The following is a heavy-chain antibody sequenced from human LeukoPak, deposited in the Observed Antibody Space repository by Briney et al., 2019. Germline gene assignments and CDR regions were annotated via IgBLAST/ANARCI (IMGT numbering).Heavy chain of an antibody. CDR3: ARHSEYCSSTSCSADY. CDR1: GYSFTSYW. V-gene: IGHV5-51*01. Sequence: GESLKISCKGSGYSFTSYWIGWVRQMPGKGLEWMGIIYPGDSDTRYSPSFQGQVTISADKSISTAYLQWSSLKASDTAMYYCARHSEYCSSTSCSADYWGQGTLVTVSS. J-gene: IGHJ4*02. CDR2: IYPGDSDT. D-gene: IGHD2-2*01.